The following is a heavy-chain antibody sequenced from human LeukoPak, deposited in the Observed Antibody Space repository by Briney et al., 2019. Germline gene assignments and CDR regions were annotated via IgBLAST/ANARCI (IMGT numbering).Heavy chain of an antibody. D-gene: IGHD3-22*01. CDR2: IKSKTDGGAT. CDR1: GFTFSNAW. CDR3: TTDAITATHYYDSSGYYYTHYYYYYGMDV. J-gene: IGHJ6*02. Sequence: GGSLRLSCAASGFTFSNAWMNWVRQAPGKGLEWVGRIKSKTDGGATDYAAPVKGRFTISRDDSKNTLYLQMNSLKTEDTAVYYCTTDAITATHYYDSSGYYYTHYYYYYGMDVWGQGTTVTVSS. V-gene: IGHV3-15*07.